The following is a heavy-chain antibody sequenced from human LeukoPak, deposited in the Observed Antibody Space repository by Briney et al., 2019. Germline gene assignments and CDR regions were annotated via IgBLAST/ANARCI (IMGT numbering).Heavy chain of an antibody. V-gene: IGHV1-24*01. D-gene: IGHD3-10*01. CDR3: ATDSFGDVYFDY. J-gene: IGHJ4*02. CDR2: FDPEDGET. Sequence: GASVKVSCKVSGYTLTELSMHWVRQAPGKGLEWMGGFDPEDGETIYAQKFQGRVTMTEDTSTDTAYMELSSLRSEDTAVYYCATDSFGDVYFDYWGQGTLVTVSS. CDR1: GYTLTELS.